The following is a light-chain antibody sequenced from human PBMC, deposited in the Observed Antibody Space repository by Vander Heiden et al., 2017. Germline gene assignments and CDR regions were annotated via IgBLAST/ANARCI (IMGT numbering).Light chain of an antibody. J-gene: IGKJ1*01. CDR1: QDISSY. CDR2: AAS. CDR3: QQLNSLRPT. Sequence: DIQLTQSPSLLSASVGDRVTITCRASQDISSYLAWYQQKPGKAPKLLIYAASTLQSGVPSRFSGSRSGTEFTLTISSLQPEDFATYYCQQLNSLRPTFGQGTKVEVK. V-gene: IGKV1-9*01.